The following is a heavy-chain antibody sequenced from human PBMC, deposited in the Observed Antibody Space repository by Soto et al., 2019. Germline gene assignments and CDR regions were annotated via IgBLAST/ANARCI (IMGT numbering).Heavy chain of an antibody. CDR1: GGSISSGGYY. CDR2: IYYSGST. D-gene: IGHD6-13*01. V-gene: IGHV4-31*03. CDR3: ARGFIAAATLSGKKDWFDP. J-gene: IGHJ5*02. Sequence: SETLSLTCTVSGGSISSGGYYWSWIRQHPGKGLEWIGYIYYSGSTYYNPSLKSRVTISVDTSKNQFSLKLSSVTAADTAVYYCARGFIAAATLSGKKDWFDPWGQGTLVTVPQ.